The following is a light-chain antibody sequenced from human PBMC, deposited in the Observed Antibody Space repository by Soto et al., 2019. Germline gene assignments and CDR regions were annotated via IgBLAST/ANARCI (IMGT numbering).Light chain of an antibody. J-gene: IGKJ4*01. CDR1: QSVSSSY. CDR2: GAS. CDR3: LQHNSYPFT. V-gene: IGKV3-20*01. Sequence: QSASPASLSQWENTALSCSPSQSVSSSYLAWYQQTPGQAPRLLIDGASSRAAVIADMFSGSASGTDFTLTISSLQPEDFATYHCLQHNSYPFTFGRGTKVDI.